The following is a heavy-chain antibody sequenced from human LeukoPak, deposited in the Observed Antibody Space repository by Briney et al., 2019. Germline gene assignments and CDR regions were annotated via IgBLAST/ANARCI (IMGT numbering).Heavy chain of an antibody. Sequence: SETLSLTCTVSGYSISSGYYWGWIRQPPGKGLEWIGSIYHSGSTYYNPSLKSRVTISVDTSKNQFSLKLSSVTAADTAVYYCARDMTTVTTYGEVSFDYWGQGTLVTVCS. D-gene: IGHD4-17*01. J-gene: IGHJ4*02. V-gene: IGHV4-38-2*02. CDR3: ARDMTTVTTYGEVSFDY. CDR1: GYSISSGYY. CDR2: IYHSGST.